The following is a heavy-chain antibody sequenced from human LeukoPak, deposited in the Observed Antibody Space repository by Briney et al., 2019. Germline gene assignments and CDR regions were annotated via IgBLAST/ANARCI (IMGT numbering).Heavy chain of an antibody. CDR3: GRVGHTSGSDLDR. Sequence: ASVKVSCKASGYTFTGHYIHWVRPAPEQGLEWMGWIHPNSGRTNYAQKFQGRATMTREASISTFYMELSRLRSDDTGGYYCGRVGHTSGSDLDRSGQPTQVTVS. D-gene: IGHD6-19*01. CDR1: GYTFTGHY. CDR2: IHPNSGRT. J-gene: IGHJ5*02. V-gene: IGHV1-2*02.